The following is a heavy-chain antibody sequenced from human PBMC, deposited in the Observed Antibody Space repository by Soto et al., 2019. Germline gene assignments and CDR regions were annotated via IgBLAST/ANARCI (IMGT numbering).Heavy chain of an antibody. CDR3: SQGSFRQDSTGYHYFDA. CDR1: GFTFNNAW. Sequence: EVHLVESGGGLVKPGGSLRLSCAGSGFTFNNAWMSWIRQAPGKGPEWVGRIKSYSDGGTIDYAASVKGRFTISRDDSKNTVYLQMNSLKTEDTAVYYCSQGSFRQDSTGYHYFDAWGQGTLVTASS. J-gene: IGHJ4*02. CDR2: IKSYSDGGTI. V-gene: IGHV3-15*01. D-gene: IGHD3-22*01.